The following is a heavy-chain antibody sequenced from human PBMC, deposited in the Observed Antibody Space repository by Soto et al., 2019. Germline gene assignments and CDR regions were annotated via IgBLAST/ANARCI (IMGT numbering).Heavy chain of an antibody. CDR1: GGSFSGFT. CDR3: TSSLRVATTIYWYFDL. D-gene: IGHD1-26*01. Sequence: QVQLHQWGTELLKPSETLSLTCAVDGGSFSGFTWNWIRLTPGKGLERIGEMDQSGGRQSGSTNYNSLLGRFVITTENSSNNQVSLMLSSMAAAKAAYYYWTSSLRVATTIYWYFDLWGRGTLVTVSS. J-gene: IGHJ2*01. CDR2: MDQSGGRQSGST. V-gene: IGHV4-34*07.